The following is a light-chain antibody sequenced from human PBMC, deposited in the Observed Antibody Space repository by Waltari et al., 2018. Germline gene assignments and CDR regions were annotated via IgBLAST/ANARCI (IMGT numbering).Light chain of an antibody. Sequence: QSALTQLAPVSGSPGQSITISCTGPRRDVGTHNYVSWYQQRPGKAPDLIIFDVSNRPSGVSIRFSGSKSGNTASLTISGLQAEDEADYYCNSYTNSGTYVFGSGTKVTVL. V-gene: IGLV2-14*03. CDR1: RRDVGTHNY. J-gene: IGLJ1*01. CDR3: NSYTNSGTYV. CDR2: DVS.